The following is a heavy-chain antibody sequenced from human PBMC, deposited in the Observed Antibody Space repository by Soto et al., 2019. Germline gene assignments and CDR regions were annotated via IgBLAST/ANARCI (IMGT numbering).Heavy chain of an antibody. Sequence: LRLSCAASGFTFSSYGMHWVRQAPGKGLEWVAVIWYDGSNKYYADSVKGRFTISRDNSKNTLYLQMNSLRAEDTAVYYCARDWHYYDSSGYPGDYWGQGTLVTVSS. CDR2: IWYDGSNK. D-gene: IGHD3-22*01. V-gene: IGHV3-33*01. CDR3: ARDWHYYDSSGYPGDY. J-gene: IGHJ4*02. CDR1: GFTFSSYG.